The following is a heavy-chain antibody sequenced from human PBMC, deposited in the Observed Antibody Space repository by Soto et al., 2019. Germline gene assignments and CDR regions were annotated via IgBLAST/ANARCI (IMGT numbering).Heavy chain of an antibody. V-gene: IGHV3-48*03. Sequence: GGSLRLSCAASGFTFSSYEMNWVRQAPGKGLEWVSYIRSSGSTIYYADSVKGRFTISRDNAKNSLYLQMNSLRAEDNAVYYCARDQGYDAFDIWGQGTMVTVSS. CDR1: GFTFSSYE. CDR2: IRSSGSTI. CDR3: ARDQGYDAFDI. J-gene: IGHJ3*02. D-gene: IGHD6-13*01.